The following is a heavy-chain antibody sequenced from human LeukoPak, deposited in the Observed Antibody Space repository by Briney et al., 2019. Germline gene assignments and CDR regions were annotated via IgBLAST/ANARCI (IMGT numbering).Heavy chain of an antibody. D-gene: IGHD3-10*01. CDR3: ARGISSDYYGSGSYSGFDY. Sequence: GGSLRLSCAASGFTFSSYSMNWARQAPGKGLEWVSSISSSSSYIYYADSVKGRFTISRDNAKNSLYLQMNSLRAEDTAVYYCARGISSDYYGSGSYSGFDYWGQGTLVTVSS. CDR1: GFTFSSYS. J-gene: IGHJ4*02. V-gene: IGHV3-21*01. CDR2: ISSSSSYI.